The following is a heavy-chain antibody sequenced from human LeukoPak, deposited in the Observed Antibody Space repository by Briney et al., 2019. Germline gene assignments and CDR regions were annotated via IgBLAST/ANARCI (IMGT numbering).Heavy chain of an antibody. CDR1: GFTFSNAW. Sequence: GGSLRLSCAASGFTFSNAWMSWVRQAPGKGLEWVANIKQDGSEKYYVDSVKGRFTISRDNAKNSLYLQMNSLRAEDTAVYYCVRGATDTTRWFDPWGQGTLVTVSS. CDR3: VRGATDTTRWFDP. CDR2: IKQDGSEK. J-gene: IGHJ5*02. V-gene: IGHV3-7*01. D-gene: IGHD1-7*01.